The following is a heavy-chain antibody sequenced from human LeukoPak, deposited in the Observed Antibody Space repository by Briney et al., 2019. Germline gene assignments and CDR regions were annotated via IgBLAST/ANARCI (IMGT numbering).Heavy chain of an antibody. CDR3: ARDSGYDSDAFAI. D-gene: IGHD5-12*01. CDR1: GGSISTYY. Sequence: SETLSLTCTVSGGSISTYYWSWIRQPPGRGLEWIGYVFYSGNTRYNPSLKSRVFISIDTSKNQFSLKLSSVTAADTAVYYCARDSGYDSDAFAIWGQGTVVTVSS. V-gene: IGHV4-59*01. J-gene: IGHJ3*02. CDR2: VFYSGNT.